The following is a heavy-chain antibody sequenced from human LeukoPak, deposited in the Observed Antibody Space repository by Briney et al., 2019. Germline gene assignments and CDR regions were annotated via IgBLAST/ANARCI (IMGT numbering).Heavy chain of an antibody. CDR1: GFTFSSYS. CDR2: ISSSSSTI. CDR3: ARVRGAARWHSYYFDY. V-gene: IGHV3-48*02. D-gene: IGHD6-25*01. J-gene: IGHJ4*02. Sequence: GGSLRLSCAASGFTFSSYSMNWVRQAPGKGLEWVSYISSSSSTIYYADSVKGRFTISRDNAKNSLYLQMNSLRDEDTAVYYCARVRGAARWHSYYFDYWGQGTLVTVSS.